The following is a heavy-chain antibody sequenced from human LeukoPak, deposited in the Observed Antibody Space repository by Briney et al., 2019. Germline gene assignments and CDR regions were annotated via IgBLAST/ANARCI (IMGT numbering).Heavy chain of an antibody. CDR1: GGSISSYY. V-gene: IGHV4-31*11. CDR2: IYYSGST. CDR3: ARGLDYYDSSGGVDV. Sequence: SETLSLTCAVSGGSISSYYWSWIRQHPGKGLEWIGYIYYSGSTYYNPSLKSRVTISVDTSKNQFSLKLSSVTAADTAVYYCARGLDYYDSSGGVDVWGQGTTVTVSS. D-gene: IGHD3-22*01. J-gene: IGHJ6*02.